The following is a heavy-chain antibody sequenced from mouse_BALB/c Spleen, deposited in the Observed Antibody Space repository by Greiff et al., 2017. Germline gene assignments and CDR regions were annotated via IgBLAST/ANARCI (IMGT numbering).Heavy chain of an antibody. CDR3: ARGDGYYEDYAMDY. Sequence: VQLKESGPELVKPGASVKISCKASGYAFSSSWMNWVKQRPGQGLEWIGRIYPGDGDTNYNGKFKGKATLTADKSSSTAYMQLSSLTSVDSAVYFCARGDGYYEDYAMDYWGQGTSVTVSS. V-gene: IGHV1-82*01. CDR1: GYAFSSSW. CDR2: IYPGDGDT. D-gene: IGHD2-3*01. J-gene: IGHJ4*01.